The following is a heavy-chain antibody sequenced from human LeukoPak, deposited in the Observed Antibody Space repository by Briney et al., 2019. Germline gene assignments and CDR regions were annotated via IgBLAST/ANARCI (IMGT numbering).Heavy chain of an antibody. V-gene: IGHV3-33*01. CDR2: IWYDGSNK. CDR3: ARDGRSSWSSYFDY. Sequence: QPGGSLRLSCAASGFTFSSYGMHWVRQAPGKGLEWVAVIWYDGSNKYYADSVKGRFTISRDNSKNTLYLQMNSLRAEDTAVYYCARDGRSSWSSYFDYWGQGTLVTVSS. D-gene: IGHD6-13*01. CDR1: GFTFSSYG. J-gene: IGHJ4*02.